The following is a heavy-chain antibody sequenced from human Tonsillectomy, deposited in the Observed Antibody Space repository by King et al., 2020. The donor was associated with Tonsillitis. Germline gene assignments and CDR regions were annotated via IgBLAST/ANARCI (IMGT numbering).Heavy chain of an antibody. CDR2: ISPYNGDR. CDR3: ARGSGSYSPEYFPH. V-gene: IGHV1-18*04. J-gene: IGHJ1*01. Sequence: VQLVESGAEVKKPGASVKVSCKASGYTFTTYGFSWVRQAPGQGLEWVGWISPYNGDRHYAQKFQDRVIMTTDTSTTTAYMELRSLRSDDTAVYYCARGSGSYSPEYFPHWGQGTLLTVSS. D-gene: IGHD1-26*01. CDR1: GYTFTTYG.